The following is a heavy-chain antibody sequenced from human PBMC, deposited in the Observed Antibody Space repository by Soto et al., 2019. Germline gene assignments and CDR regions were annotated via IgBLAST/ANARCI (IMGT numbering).Heavy chain of an antibody. CDR1: GFTFSSYG. V-gene: IGHV3-30*18. CDR2: ISYDGSNK. Sequence: GGSLRLSCAASGFTFSSYGMHWVRQAPGKGLEWVAVISYDGSNKYYADSVKGRFTISRDNSKNTLYLQMNSLRAEDTAVYYCAKDYCSGGSCYSSWFDPWGQGTLVTVS. D-gene: IGHD2-15*01. CDR3: AKDYCSGGSCYSSWFDP. J-gene: IGHJ5*02.